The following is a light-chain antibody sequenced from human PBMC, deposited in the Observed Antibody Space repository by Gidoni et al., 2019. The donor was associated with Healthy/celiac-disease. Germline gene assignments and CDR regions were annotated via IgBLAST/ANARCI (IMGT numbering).Light chain of an antibody. V-gene: IGKV1-5*03. CDR2: KAS. J-gene: IGKJ1*01. CDR1: QSISSW. Sequence: DIQMTQSPSTLSASVGDRVTITCRASQSISSWLAWYQQKPVKAPKLLIYKASSLEGGVPSRFSGSGSGTEFTLTISSLQPDDFATYYCQQYNSYSREFGQGTKVEIK. CDR3: QQYNSYSRE.